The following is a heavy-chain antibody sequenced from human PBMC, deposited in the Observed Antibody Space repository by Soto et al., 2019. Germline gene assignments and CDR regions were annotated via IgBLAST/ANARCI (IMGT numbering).Heavy chain of an antibody. D-gene: IGHD3-3*01. J-gene: IGHJ4*02. V-gene: IGHV1-2*02. CDR1: GYTFTGYY. CDR2: INPNSGAT. CDR3: ARMTYYDFWSGYYTHMCFDY. Sequence: EASVKVSCKASGYTFTGYYMHWVRQAPGQGLEWMGWINPNSGATNYAQKFQGRVTMTRDTSISTAYMELSRLRSDVTAVYYCARMTYYDFWSGYYTHMCFDYWGQGTLVTVSS.